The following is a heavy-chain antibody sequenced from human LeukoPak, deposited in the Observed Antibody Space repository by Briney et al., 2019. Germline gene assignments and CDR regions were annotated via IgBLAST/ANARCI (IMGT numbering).Heavy chain of an antibody. Sequence: GASVEVSCKASGYTFTSYSMHWVRQAPGQRLEWMGWINAVNGNTEYSQRFQGRVTITRDTSASTAYMELSSLRSEDTAMYFCLREGGVPPWTWGQGTLVTVSS. CDR2: INAVNGNT. CDR1: GYTFTSYS. V-gene: IGHV1-3*01. D-gene: IGHD1-1*01. J-gene: IGHJ5*02. CDR3: LREGGVPPWT.